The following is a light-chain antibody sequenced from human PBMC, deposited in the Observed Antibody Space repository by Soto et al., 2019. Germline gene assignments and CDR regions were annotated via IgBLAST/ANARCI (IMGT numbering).Light chain of an antibody. Sequence: QSVLTQPPSVSGAPGQSVTISRTGSSSNIGAGYDVHWYQQFPGAAPKLLIYGNSNRPSGVPDRFSGSKSGTSASLAISGLLAEDEADYYCQSYDGSLYVFGSGTKVTVL. J-gene: IGLJ1*01. CDR3: QSYDGSLYV. CDR2: GNS. CDR1: SSNIGAGYD. V-gene: IGLV1-40*01.